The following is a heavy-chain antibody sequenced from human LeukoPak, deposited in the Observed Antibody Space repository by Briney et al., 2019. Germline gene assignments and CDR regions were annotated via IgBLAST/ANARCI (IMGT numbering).Heavy chain of an antibody. CDR2: ISYDGRNK. CDR1: GFTFSNYA. CDR3: ARTSQTFDY. J-gene: IGHJ4*02. V-gene: IGHV3-30*04. Sequence: GGSLRLSCAASGFTFSNYAMSWVRQAPGKGLEWVAVISYDGRNKYYADSVKGRFTISRDNSKNTLYLQMNSLRPEDTAVYDCARTSQTFDYWGRGTLVTVSS.